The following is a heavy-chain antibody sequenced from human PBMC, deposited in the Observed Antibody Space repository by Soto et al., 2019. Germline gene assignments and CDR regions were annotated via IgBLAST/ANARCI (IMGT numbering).Heavy chain of an antibody. CDR3: VSDQKREHFETSGPNWFAT. V-gene: IGHV3-21*06. CDR2: ISRTSSYI. D-gene: IGHD6-19*01. Sequence: PGGSLRLSCVVSGLTFSTYSMNWVRQTPGKGLEWVSSISRTSSYIYYRDSGKGRFTISRDNAKNSLYLQMNGLRVEDTAVYYCVSDQKREHFETSGPNWFATWGQGTLVTVSS. J-gene: IGHJ5*02. CDR1: GLTFSTYS.